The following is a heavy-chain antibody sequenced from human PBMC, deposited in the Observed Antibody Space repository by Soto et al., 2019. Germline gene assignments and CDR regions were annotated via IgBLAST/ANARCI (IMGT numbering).Heavy chain of an antibody. CDR2: ISTSGSTI. Sequence: GSLRLSCAASGFTFSSYSMNWVRQAPGKGLEWVSYISTSGSTIYYTDSVKGRFTISRDNAKNSLYLQMNSLRAEDTAVYYCATTYSNYYYYYMDVWGKGTTVTVSS. J-gene: IGHJ6*03. CDR1: GFTFSSYS. D-gene: IGHD4-4*01. V-gene: IGHV3-48*01. CDR3: ATTYSNYYYYYMDV.